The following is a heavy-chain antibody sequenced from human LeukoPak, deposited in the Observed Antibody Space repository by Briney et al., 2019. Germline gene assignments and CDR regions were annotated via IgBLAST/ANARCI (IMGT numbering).Heavy chain of an antibody. D-gene: IGHD3-22*01. CDR3: ARGVTMIVVVIHDWYFDL. CDR1: GGSISSSSYY. V-gene: IGHV4-39*01. CDR2: IYYSRST. J-gene: IGHJ2*01. Sequence: SETLSLTCTVSGGSISSSSYYWGWIRQPPGKGLEWIGSIYYSRSTYYNPSLKSRVTISVDTSKNQFSLKLSSLTAADTAVYYCARGVTMIVVVIHDWYFDLWGRGTLVTVSS.